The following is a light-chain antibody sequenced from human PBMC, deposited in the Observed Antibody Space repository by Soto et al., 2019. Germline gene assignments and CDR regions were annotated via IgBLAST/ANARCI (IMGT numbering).Light chain of an antibody. J-gene: IGKJ5*01. CDR1: QGISSY. V-gene: IGKV1-9*01. Sequence: DIQLTQSPSFLSASVGDRVTITCRASQGISSYLAWYQQKPGQAPKLLIYAASTLHSGVPSRFSGRGSGPEFTLTISSLQPEDFATYYCQQLNSYLPITFGQGTRLEIK. CDR3: QQLNSYLPIT. CDR2: AAS.